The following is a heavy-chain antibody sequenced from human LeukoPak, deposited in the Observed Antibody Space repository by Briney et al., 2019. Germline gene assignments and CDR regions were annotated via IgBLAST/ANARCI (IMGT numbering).Heavy chain of an antibody. J-gene: IGHJ3*02. Sequence: PGGSLRLSCAASGFXFSSYGIHWVRQAPGKGLEWVALISHDGSDKYYADSVRGRFTISRDNSKNTLYLQMNSLRAEDTAVYYCAKGLNPQWLYDAFDIWGQGTMVTVSS. CDR2: ISHDGSDK. D-gene: IGHD6-19*01. CDR3: AKGLNPQWLYDAFDI. V-gene: IGHV3-30*18. CDR1: GFXFSSYG.